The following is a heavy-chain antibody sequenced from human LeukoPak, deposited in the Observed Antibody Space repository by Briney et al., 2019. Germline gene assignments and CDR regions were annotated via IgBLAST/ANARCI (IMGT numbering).Heavy chain of an antibody. CDR2: GNWNSGRI. D-gene: IGHD2-15*01. J-gene: IGHJ5*02. CDR1: GFIFEDYV. V-gene: IGHV3-9*01. CDR3: AKDSIPTSYCSGGSCPMNWFDP. Sequence: PGGSPRLSCAASGFIFEDYVMHWVRQAPGKGLEWVSSGNWNSGRIVYADSVKGRFSISRDNAKNSLYLQMNSLRAEDTALYYCAKDSIPTSYCSGGSCPMNWFDPWGQGTLVTVSS.